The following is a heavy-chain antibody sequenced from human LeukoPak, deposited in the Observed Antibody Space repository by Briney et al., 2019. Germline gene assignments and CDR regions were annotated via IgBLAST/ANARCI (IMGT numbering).Heavy chain of an antibody. CDR1: GFTFSSYA. D-gene: IGHD6-6*01. J-gene: IGHJ4*02. V-gene: IGHV3-30*04. CDR3: AKGSGGFIAARWSHFDY. Sequence: GRSLRLSCAASGFTFSSYAMHWVRQAPGKGLEWVAVISYDGSNKYYADSVKGRFTISRDNSKNTLYLQMNSLRAEDTAVYYCAKGSGGFIAARWSHFDYWGQGTLVTVSS. CDR2: ISYDGSNK.